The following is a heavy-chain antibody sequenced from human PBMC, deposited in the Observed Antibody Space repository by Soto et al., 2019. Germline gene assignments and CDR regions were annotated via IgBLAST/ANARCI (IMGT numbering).Heavy chain of an antibody. CDR1: GFTFSSYS. D-gene: IGHD4-17*01. Sequence: EVQLVESGGGLVKPGGSLRLSCAASGFTFSSYSMNWVRQAPGKGLEWVSSISSSSSYIYYADSVKGRFTISRDNAKNSLYLQMNSLRAEDTAVYYCARDGRDYGEYGGWFDPWGQGTLVTVSS. CDR2: ISSSSSYI. CDR3: ARDGRDYGEYGGWFDP. J-gene: IGHJ5*02. V-gene: IGHV3-21*01.